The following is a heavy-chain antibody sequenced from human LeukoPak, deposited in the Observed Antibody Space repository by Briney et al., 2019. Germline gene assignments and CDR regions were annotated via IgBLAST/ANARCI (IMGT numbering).Heavy chain of an antibody. CDR3: ARVSHGEGYFDP. Sequence: PGGSLRLSCAASGFNFSKYWMHWVRQAPGKGLVWVSRINGDGSSTTYADSVKGRFSISRDNAKNTVYLRMNSLRVEDTAVYYCARVSHGEGYFDPWGQGTLVTVSS. V-gene: IGHV3-74*01. CDR1: GFNFSKYW. D-gene: IGHD3-16*02. J-gene: IGHJ4*02. CDR2: INGDGSST.